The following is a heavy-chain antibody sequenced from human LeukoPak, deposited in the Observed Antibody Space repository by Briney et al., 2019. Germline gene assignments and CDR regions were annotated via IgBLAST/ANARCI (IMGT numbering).Heavy chain of an antibody. J-gene: IGHJ6*03. CDR2: INPNSGGT. D-gene: IGHD5-12*01. V-gene: IGHV1-2*02. CDR1: VYTFTCYY. Sequence: GASVNVSFKASVYTFTCYYMHWVRQAPGQGLEWMGCINPNSGGTNYAQKFQGRVTMTRDTSISAAYMELSRLRSDDTAVYYCARDVRGGYALYYYYYYYMDVWGKGTTVTVSS. CDR3: ARDVRGGYALYYYYYYYMDV.